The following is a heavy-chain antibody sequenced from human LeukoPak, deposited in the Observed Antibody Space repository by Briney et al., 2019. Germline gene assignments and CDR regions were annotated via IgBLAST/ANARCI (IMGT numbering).Heavy chain of an antibody. CDR3: ASTLYDSPRF. J-gene: IGHJ4*02. Sequence: SETLSLTCTVSGGSISSSSYYWGWIRQPPGKGLEWIGSIYYSGSTYYNPSLKSRVTISVDTPKNQFSLKLSSVTAADTAVYYCASTLYDSPRFWGEGTLVTVSS. CDR2: IYYSGST. D-gene: IGHD3-22*01. CDR1: GGSISSSSYY. V-gene: IGHV4-39*01.